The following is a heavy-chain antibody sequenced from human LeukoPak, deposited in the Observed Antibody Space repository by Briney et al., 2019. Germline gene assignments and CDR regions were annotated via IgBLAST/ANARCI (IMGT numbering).Heavy chain of an antibody. Sequence: GGSLRLSCAASGFTVSSNYMSWVRQAPGKGLEWVSVIYSGGSTYYADSVKGRFTISRDNSKNTLYLQMNSLRAEDTAVYYCAKDRPSLLLWFGEFDYWGQGTLVTVSS. D-gene: IGHD3-10*01. V-gene: IGHV3-53*01. J-gene: IGHJ4*02. CDR2: IYSGGST. CDR1: GFTVSSNY. CDR3: AKDRPSLLLWFGEFDY.